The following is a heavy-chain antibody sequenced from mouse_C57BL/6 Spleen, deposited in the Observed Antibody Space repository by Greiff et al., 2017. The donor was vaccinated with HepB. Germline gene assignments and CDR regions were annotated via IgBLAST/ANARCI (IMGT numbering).Heavy chain of an antibody. D-gene: IGHD1-1*01. CDR3: ASRDGSSPYWYFDV. CDR1: GYTFTSYW. CDR2: IYPSDSET. Sequence: VQLQQPGAELVRPGSSVKLSCKASGYTFTSYWMDWVKQRPGQGLEWIGNIYPSDSETHYNQKFKDKATLTVDKSSSTAYMQLSSLTSEDSAVYYCASRDGSSPYWYFDVWGTGTTVTVSS. V-gene: IGHV1-61*01. J-gene: IGHJ1*03.